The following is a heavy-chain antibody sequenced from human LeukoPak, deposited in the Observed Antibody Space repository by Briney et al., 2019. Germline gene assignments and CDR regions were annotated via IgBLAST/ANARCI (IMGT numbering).Heavy chain of an antibody. CDR1: GFTFSSYS. D-gene: IGHD2-15*01. V-gene: IGHV3-21*01. CDR3: ARHCSGGSCYDY. CDR2: ISSSSSYI. Sequence: KSGGSLRLSCAASGFTFSSYSMKWVRQAPGKGLEWVSSISSSSSYIYYADSVKGRFTISRDNAKNSLYLQMNSLRAEDTAVYYCARHCSGGSCYDYWGQGTLVTVSS. J-gene: IGHJ4*02.